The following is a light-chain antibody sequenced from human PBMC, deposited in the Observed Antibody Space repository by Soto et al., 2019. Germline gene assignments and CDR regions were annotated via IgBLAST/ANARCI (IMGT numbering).Light chain of an antibody. CDR1: QGISSW. CDR2: AAS. CDR3: QQANSFPPT. V-gene: IGKV1-12*01. Sequence: DIQMTQSPSSVSASVGDRVTITCRASQGISSWLDWYQQKPGKAPKLLIYAASSLQSGVPSRFSGSGSGTDFTLTISSLQPEDFATYYCQQANSFPPTFGGGTKVEIK. J-gene: IGKJ4*01.